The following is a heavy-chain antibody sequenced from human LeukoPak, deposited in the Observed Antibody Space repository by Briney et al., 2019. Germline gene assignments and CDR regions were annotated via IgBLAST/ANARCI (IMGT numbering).Heavy chain of an antibody. J-gene: IGHJ4*02. CDR1: GYTFTGYY. V-gene: IGHV1-2*02. Sequence: ASVKVSCKASGYTFTGYYMHWVRQAPGQGLEWMGWINPNSGGTNYAQKFQGRVTMTRDTSISTAYMELSRLRSDDTAVYYCARMIVTEGVGATDDYWGQGTLVTVSS. CDR2: INPNSGGT. D-gene: IGHD1-26*01. CDR3: ARMIVTEGVGATDDY.